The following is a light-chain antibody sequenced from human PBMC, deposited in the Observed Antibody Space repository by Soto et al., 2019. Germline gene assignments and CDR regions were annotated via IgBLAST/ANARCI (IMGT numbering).Light chain of an antibody. J-gene: IGKJ1*01. CDR2: AAS. Sequence: AIRMTQSPSSLSASTGDRVTITCRASQGISSYLAWYQQKPGKAPKLLIYAASTLQSGVPSRFSGSGSGTDFTLTISCLQSEDFATYYCQQGPTFGQGTKVEIK. V-gene: IGKV1-8*01. CDR1: QGISSY. CDR3: QQGPT.